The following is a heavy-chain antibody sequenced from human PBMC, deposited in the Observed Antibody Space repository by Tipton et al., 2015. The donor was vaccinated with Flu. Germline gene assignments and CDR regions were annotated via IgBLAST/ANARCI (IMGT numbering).Heavy chain of an antibody. J-gene: IGHJ3*02. CDR3: ARGAMSKLLWFGESAFDI. CDR2: IYYSGST. Sequence: TLSLTCTVSGGSISSSSYYWGWIRQPPGKGLEWIGSIYYSGSTYYNPSLKSRVTISVDTSKNQFSLKLSSVTAADTAVYYCARGAMSKLLWFGESAFDIWGQGTMVTVSS. CDR1: GGSISSSSYY. D-gene: IGHD3-10*01. V-gene: IGHV4-39*07.